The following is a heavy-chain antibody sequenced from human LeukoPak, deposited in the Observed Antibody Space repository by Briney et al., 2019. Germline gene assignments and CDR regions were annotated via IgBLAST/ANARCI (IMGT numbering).Heavy chain of an antibody. J-gene: IGHJ4*02. V-gene: IGHV3-23*01. CDR2: MGGSGAKT. CDR1: GFTFSTYA. D-gene: IGHD1-26*01. Sequence: PGGSLRLSCAASGFTFSTYAMNWGRQAPGKGLGGGSAMGGSGAKTYYADFVKGRFTISRDNSKNTLYLQMNSLRAEDTAVYYCAKEYSGSFSPFPSYFDYWGQGALVTVSS. CDR3: AKEYSGSFSPFPSYFDY.